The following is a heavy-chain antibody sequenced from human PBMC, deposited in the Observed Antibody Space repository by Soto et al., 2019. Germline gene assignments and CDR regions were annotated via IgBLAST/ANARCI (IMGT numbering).Heavy chain of an antibody. Sequence: GGSLRLSCAASGFTFSSYGMHWVRQAPGKGLEWVAVISYDGSNKYYADSVKGRFTISRDISKNTLYLQMNSLRAEDTAVYYCARAGGLLLDYWGQGTLVTVSS. J-gene: IGHJ4*02. V-gene: IGHV3-30*03. CDR1: GFTFSSYG. D-gene: IGHD2-15*01. CDR3: ARAGGLLLDY. CDR2: ISYDGSNK.